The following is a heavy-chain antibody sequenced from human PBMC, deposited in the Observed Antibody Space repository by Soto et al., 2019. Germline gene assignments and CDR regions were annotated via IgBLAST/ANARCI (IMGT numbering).Heavy chain of an antibody. Sequence: QVQLVQSGAEVKKPGASVKVSCKASGYTFTSYAMHWVRQAPGQRLEWMGWINAGNGNTKYSQKFQGRVTITRDTSASTAYMELSSLRSEDTAVYYWAKSPRNLLVADYWGQGTLVSVSS. J-gene: IGHJ4*02. CDR1: GYTFTSYA. D-gene: IGHD2-15*01. CDR3: AKSPRNLLVADY. V-gene: IGHV1-3*01. CDR2: INAGNGNT.